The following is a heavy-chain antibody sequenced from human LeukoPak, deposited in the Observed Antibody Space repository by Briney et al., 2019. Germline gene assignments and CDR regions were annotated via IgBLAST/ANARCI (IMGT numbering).Heavy chain of an antibody. Sequence: GGSLRLSCAASGFTFSSYAMHWVRQAPGKGLEYVSAISSNGGSTYYANSVKGRFTISRDNSKNTLYLQMGSLRAEDMAVYYCARDLGYCSGGSCYRYYYHGMDVWGQGTTVTVSS. V-gene: IGHV3-64*01. CDR1: GFTFSSYA. CDR2: ISSNGGST. J-gene: IGHJ6*02. CDR3: ARDLGYCSGGSCYRYYYHGMDV. D-gene: IGHD2-15*01.